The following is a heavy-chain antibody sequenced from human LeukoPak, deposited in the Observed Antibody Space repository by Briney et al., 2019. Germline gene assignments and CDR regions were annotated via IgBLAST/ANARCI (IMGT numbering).Heavy chain of an antibody. Sequence: GASVKVSCKASGGTFSSYAISWVRQAPGQGLEWMGIINPSGGSTSYAQKFQGRVTMARDTSTSTVYMELSSLRSEDTAVYYCARSVGEDGYNSVYYGMDVWGQGTTVTVSS. CDR2: INPSGGST. D-gene: IGHD5-24*01. J-gene: IGHJ6*02. CDR3: ARSVGEDGYNSVYYGMDV. CDR1: GGTFSSYA. V-gene: IGHV1-46*01.